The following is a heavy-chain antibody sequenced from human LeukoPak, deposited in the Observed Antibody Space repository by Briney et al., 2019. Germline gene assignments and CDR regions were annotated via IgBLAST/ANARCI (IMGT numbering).Heavy chain of an antibody. Sequence: GGSLRLSCAASGFTFSSYAMSWVRQAPGKGLEWISVISASGGGTYYADSVKGRFTISRDNSKNTVYLQMNSLRAEDTAVYYCAKDFVGSIPDAFDIWGQGTMVTVSS. J-gene: IGHJ3*02. CDR2: ISASGGGT. D-gene: IGHD2-15*01. V-gene: IGHV3-23*01. CDR3: AKDFVGSIPDAFDI. CDR1: GFTFSSYA.